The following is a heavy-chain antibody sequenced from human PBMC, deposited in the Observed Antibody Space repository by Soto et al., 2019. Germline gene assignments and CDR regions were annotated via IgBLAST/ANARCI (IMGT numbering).Heavy chain of an antibody. Sequence: QVQLVESGGGVVQPGRSLRLSCAASGITFSTYAMHWVRQAPGKGLEWVAIISTDGDTKYYADSVKGRFTISRDNYENTLEVEMGRLRAEDTAVYYCLSLGGLLVGYGGQGPLVTVS. CDR3: LSLGGLLVGY. J-gene: IGHJ4*02. V-gene: IGHV3-30-3*01. D-gene: IGHD3-16*01. CDR1: GITFSTYA. CDR2: ISTDGDTK.